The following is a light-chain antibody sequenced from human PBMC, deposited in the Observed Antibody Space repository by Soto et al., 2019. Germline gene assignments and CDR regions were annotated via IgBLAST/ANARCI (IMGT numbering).Light chain of an antibody. V-gene: IGLV1-47*02. CDR2: SNN. Sequence: QSVLTQPPSASGTPGQRVTISCSGSSSNIGSNYVYWYQQLPGTAPKLLIYSNNQRPSGVPDRFSGSKSGTSASLAISGLRSEVEADYYCGAWDDSLSGPAFGGGTKLTVL. CDR1: SSNIGSNY. J-gene: IGLJ2*01. CDR3: GAWDDSLSGPA.